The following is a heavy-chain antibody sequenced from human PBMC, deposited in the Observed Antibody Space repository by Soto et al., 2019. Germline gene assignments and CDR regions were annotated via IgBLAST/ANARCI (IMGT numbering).Heavy chain of an antibody. CDR1: GFTFSSYG. D-gene: IGHD5-18*01. CDR3: AKDSEDTAMVLDFDY. V-gene: IGHV3-30*18. J-gene: IGHJ4*02. CDR2: ISYDGSNK. Sequence: QVQLVESGGGVVQPGRSLRLSCAASGFTFSSYGMHWVRQAPGKGLEWVAVISYDGSNKYYADSVKGRFTISRDNSKNTLYLQMNSLRAEDTAVYYCAKDSEDTAMVLDFDYWGQGTLVTVSS.